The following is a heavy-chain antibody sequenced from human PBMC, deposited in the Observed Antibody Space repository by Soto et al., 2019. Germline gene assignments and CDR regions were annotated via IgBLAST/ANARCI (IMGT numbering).Heavy chain of an antibody. CDR1: GFTFSDYY. CDR2: ISSSGSTI. CDR3: ARVTLGYCSGGSCYSDAVAFDI. V-gene: IGHV3-11*01. D-gene: IGHD2-15*01. Sequence: QVQLVESGGGLVKPGGSLRLSCAASGFTFSDYYMSWIRQAPGKGLEWVSYISSSGSTIYYADSVKGRFTISRDNAKNSLFLQRNGLRAEDTAVYYCARVTLGYCSGGSCYSDAVAFDIWGQGTMVTVSS. J-gene: IGHJ3*02.